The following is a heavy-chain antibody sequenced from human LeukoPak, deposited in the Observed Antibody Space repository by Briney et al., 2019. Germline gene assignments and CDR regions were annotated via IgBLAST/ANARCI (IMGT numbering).Heavy chain of an antibody. V-gene: IGHV4-4*07. CDR1: GGSISSYY. Sequence: SETLSLTCTVSGGSISSYYWSWLRQPAGKGLEWVGRIYSGGSTNYNPSLKSRVTMSVDSSNNQFSLKLSSVTAADTAVFYCARENTGSYREFDYWGQGTLVTVSS. CDR2: IYSGGST. D-gene: IGHD1-26*01. J-gene: IGHJ4*02. CDR3: ARENTGSYREFDY.